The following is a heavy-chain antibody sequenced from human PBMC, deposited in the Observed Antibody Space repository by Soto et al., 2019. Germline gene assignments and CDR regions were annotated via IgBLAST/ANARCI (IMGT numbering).Heavy chain of an antibody. D-gene: IGHD6-25*01. CDR1: GFSLSTSGVG. CDR2: IYWDDDK. J-gene: IGHJ4*02. V-gene: IGHV2-5*02. Sequence: QITLKESGPTLVKPTQTLTLTCTFSGFSLSTSGVGVGWIRQPPGKALEWLALIYWDDDKRYSPSLKSRLTITKDTSKNQVVLTMTNMDPVDTATYYCAHVDGGIAAPSFDYWRQGTLVTVSS. CDR3: AHVDGGIAAPSFDY.